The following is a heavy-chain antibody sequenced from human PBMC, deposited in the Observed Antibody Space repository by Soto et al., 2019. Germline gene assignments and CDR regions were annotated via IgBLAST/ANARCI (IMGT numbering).Heavy chain of an antibody. Sequence: GGSLRLSCAASGFTFSNAWMNWVRQAPGKGLEWVGRIKSKTDGGTTDYAAPVKGRFTISRDDSKNTLYLKMNSLKTEDTAVYYCTTGYSSGWYDWFDPWGQGTLVTVSS. J-gene: IGHJ5*02. CDR1: GFTFSNAW. CDR3: TTGYSSGWYDWFDP. D-gene: IGHD6-19*01. CDR2: IKSKTDGGTT. V-gene: IGHV3-15*07.